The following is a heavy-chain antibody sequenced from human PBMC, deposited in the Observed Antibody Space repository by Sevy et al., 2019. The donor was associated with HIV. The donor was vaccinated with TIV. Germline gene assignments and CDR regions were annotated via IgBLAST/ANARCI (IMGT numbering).Heavy chain of an antibody. CDR2: IYYSGST. CDR3: ARHGGRVTIFGVVTPNFDY. Sequence: SETLSLTCTVSGGSISSSSYYWSWIHQPPGKGLEWIGSIYYSGSTYYNPSLKSRVTISVDTSKNQFSLKLSSVTAADTAVYYCARHGGRVTIFGVVTPNFDYWGQRTLVTVSS. J-gene: IGHJ4*02. V-gene: IGHV4-39*01. CDR1: GGSISSSSYY. D-gene: IGHD3-3*01.